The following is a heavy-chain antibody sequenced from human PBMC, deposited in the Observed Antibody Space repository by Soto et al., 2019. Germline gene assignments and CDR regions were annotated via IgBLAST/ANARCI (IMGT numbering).Heavy chain of an antibody. CDR2: VYYSGST. D-gene: IGHD3-22*01. V-gene: IGHV4-30-4*01. CDR1: GDSINNNDYY. Sequence: QLHESGPGVVKPSETLSLTCTVSGDSINNNDYYWNWIRQTPGKGLEWIGYVYYSGSTYYIPSLKSRLSLSGDTSKNQFSLKLSSVTAADTAIYYCARMSYYYDKWYFDLWGRGTLVTVSS. J-gene: IGHJ2*01. CDR3: ARMSYYYDKWYFDL.